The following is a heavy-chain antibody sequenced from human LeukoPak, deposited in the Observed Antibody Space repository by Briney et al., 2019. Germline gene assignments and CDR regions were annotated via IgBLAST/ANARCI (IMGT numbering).Heavy chain of an antibody. CDR1: GYSISSGYY. CDR3: AGGGKNLVIGAFDI. D-gene: IGHD2/OR15-2a*01. V-gene: IGHV4-38-2*01. CDR2: IYHSGST. Sequence: PSETLSLTCAVSGYSISSGYYWGWIREPPGKGLEWIGSIYHSGSTYYNPSLKSRVTISVDTSKNQFSLKLSSVTAADTAVYYCAGGGKNLVIGAFDIWGQGTMVTVSS. J-gene: IGHJ3*02.